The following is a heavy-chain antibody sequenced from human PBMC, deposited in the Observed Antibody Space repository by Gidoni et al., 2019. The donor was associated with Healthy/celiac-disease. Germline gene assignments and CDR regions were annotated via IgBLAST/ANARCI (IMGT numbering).Heavy chain of an antibody. V-gene: IGHV3-21*01. CDR3: ARDLPYITPDPRIAAAIDY. Sequence: EVQLVESGGGLVKPGGSLRLSCAASGFTFSSYSMNWVRQAPGKGLEWVSSISSSSSYIYYADSVKGRFTISRDNAKNSLYLQMNSLRAEDTAVYYCARDLPYITPDPRIAAAIDYWGQGTLVTVSS. D-gene: IGHD6-13*01. J-gene: IGHJ4*02. CDR2: ISSSSSYI. CDR1: GFTFSSYS.